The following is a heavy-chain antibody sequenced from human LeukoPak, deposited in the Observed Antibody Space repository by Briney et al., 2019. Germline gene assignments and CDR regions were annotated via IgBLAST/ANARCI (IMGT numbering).Heavy chain of an antibody. V-gene: IGHV4-34*01. Sequence: SETLSLTCAVYGGSFSGYYRSWIRQPPGKGLEWIGEINHSGSTNYNPSLKSRVTISVDRSKNQFSLKLSSVTAADTAVYYCARDRSAVAGFFDYWGQGTLVTVSS. CDR2: INHSGST. D-gene: IGHD6-19*01. J-gene: IGHJ4*02. CDR3: ARDRSAVAGFFDY. CDR1: GGSFSGYY.